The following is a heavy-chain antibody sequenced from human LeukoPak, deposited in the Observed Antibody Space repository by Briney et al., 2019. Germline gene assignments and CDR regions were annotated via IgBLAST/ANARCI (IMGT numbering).Heavy chain of an antibody. J-gene: IGHJ4*02. CDR1: GFPFSGYW. V-gene: IGHV3-7*01. Sequence: GGSLRLSCAASGFPFSGYWMDWVRQAPGKGMERVANIKQDGSVQYYADSVKGRFTISRDNAKNSLYLQMHSLRAEDTAVYYCSRSLDYLGQGALVTVSS. CDR2: IKQDGSVQ. CDR3: SRSLDY.